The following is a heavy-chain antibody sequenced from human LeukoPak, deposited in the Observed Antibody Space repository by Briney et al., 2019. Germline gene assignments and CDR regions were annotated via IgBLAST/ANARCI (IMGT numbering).Heavy chain of an antibody. CDR2: IKQDGSEK. J-gene: IGHJ3*02. D-gene: IGHD2-21*02. Sequence: GGSLRPSCAASGFTFSSYWMSWVRQAPGKGLEWVANIKQDGSEKYYVDSAKGRFTISRDNAKNSLYLQMNSLRAEDTAVYYCAKGIAYCGGDCYSFGDAFDIWGQGTMVTVSS. CDR3: AKGIAYCGGDCYSFGDAFDI. CDR1: GFTFSSYW. V-gene: IGHV3-7*03.